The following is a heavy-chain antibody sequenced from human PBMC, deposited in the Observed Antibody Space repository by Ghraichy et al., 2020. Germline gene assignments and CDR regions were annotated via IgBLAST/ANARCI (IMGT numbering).Heavy chain of an antibody. CDR3: AKHGCSSTSCYTHPIYYYYYGMDV. CDR2: ISGSGGST. CDR1: GFTFSSYA. J-gene: IGHJ6*02. V-gene: IGHV3-23*01. D-gene: IGHD2-2*02. Sequence: GGSLRLSCAASGFTFSSYAMSWVRQAPGKGLEWVSAISGSGGSTYYADSVKGRFTISRDNSKNTLYLQMNSLRAEDTAVYYCAKHGCSSTSCYTHPIYYYYYGMDVWGQGTTVTVSS.